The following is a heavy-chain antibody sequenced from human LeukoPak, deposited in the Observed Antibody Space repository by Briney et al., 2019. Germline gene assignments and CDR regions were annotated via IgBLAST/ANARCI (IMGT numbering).Heavy chain of an antibody. D-gene: IGHD2-2*01. J-gene: IGHJ6*02. CDR1: GYTFTGYY. Sequence: ASVTVSCTASGYTFTGYYMHWVRQAPGQGLEWMGRINPNSGGTNYAQKFQGRVTMTRDTSISTAYMELSRLRSDDTAVYYCARDPLGCSSTSCYGDDYYYGMDVWGQGTTVTVSS. V-gene: IGHV1-2*06. CDR3: ARDPLGCSSTSCYGDDYYYGMDV. CDR2: INPNSGGT.